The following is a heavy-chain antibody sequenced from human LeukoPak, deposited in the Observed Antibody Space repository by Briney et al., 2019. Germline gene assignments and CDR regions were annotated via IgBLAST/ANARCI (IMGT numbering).Heavy chain of an antibody. CDR2: IYHSGSA. J-gene: IGHJ4*02. V-gene: IGHV4-38-2*02. CDR3: VRYCSSTTCYTRAVDY. D-gene: IGHD2-2*02. Sequence: PPETLSLTCTVSGYSITSGYNWAWIRQPPGKVLEWIGSIYHSGSAYYNPSLKSRVTISVDTSKNQFSLKLSSVTAADTAVYYCVRYCSSTTCYTRAVDYWGQGTLVTVSS. CDR1: GYSITSGYN.